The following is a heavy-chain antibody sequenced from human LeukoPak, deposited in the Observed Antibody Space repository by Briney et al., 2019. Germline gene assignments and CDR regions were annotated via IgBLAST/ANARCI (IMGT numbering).Heavy chain of an antibody. CDR3: ARGGSYPLDY. D-gene: IGHD1-26*01. CDR2: TYYRSKWYS. V-gene: IGHV6-1*01. J-gene: IGHJ4*02. Sequence: SQTLSLTCAISGYSVSSNSAAWNWIRQSPSRGLEWLGRTYYRSKWYSRYALSVKSRITINPDTSKNQFSLQLDSVTPDDTAVYYCARGGSYPLDYWGQGTLVTVSS. CDR1: GYSVSSNSAA.